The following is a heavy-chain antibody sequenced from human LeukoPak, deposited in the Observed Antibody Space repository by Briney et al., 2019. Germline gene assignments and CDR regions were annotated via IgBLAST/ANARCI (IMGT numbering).Heavy chain of an antibody. CDR2: IYSGGST. J-gene: IGHJ6*02. CDR3: ARDEYYGSGSLNYYYYGMDV. D-gene: IGHD3-10*01. V-gene: IGHV3-53*01. CDR1: GFTVSSNY. Sequence: GGSLRLSCAASGFTVSSNYMSWVRQAPGKGLEWVSVIYSGGSTYYADSVKGRFTISRDNAKNSLYLQMNSLRAEDTAVYYCARDEYYGSGSLNYYYYGMDVWGQGTTVTVSS.